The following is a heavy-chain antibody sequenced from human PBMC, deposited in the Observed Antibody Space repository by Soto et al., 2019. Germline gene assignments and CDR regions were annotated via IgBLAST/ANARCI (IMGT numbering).Heavy chain of an antibody. CDR2: ISYDGSNK. Sequence: PGGSLRLSCAASGFTFSSYAMHCVRQAPGKGLEWVAVISYDGSNKYYADSVKGRFTISRDNSKNTLYLQMNSLRAEDTAVYYCARDLSNWFDPWGQGTLVTVSS. CDR1: GFTFSSYA. V-gene: IGHV3-30-3*01. J-gene: IGHJ5*02. CDR3: ARDLSNWFDP. D-gene: IGHD3-16*02.